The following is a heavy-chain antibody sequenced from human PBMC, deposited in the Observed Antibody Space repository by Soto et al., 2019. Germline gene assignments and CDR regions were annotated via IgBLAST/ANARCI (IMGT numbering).Heavy chain of an antibody. D-gene: IGHD3-22*01. CDR2: IHYSGST. CDR3: ARDAYYFDSSGAKAPYFDT. Sequence: QVQLQESGPGLVKASETLSLTCTVSGGSISSYYWSWIRQPPGKGLEWIGYIHYSGSTNYNPSLSSRVPVSVATSTNHFSMRLGSVTAEDTAGYYCARDAYYFDSSGAKAPYFDTWGQGTLVTVSS. J-gene: IGHJ4*02. CDR1: GGSISSYY. V-gene: IGHV4-59*01.